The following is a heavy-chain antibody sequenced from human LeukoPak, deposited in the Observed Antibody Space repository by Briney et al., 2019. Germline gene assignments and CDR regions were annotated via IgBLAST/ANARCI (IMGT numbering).Heavy chain of an antibody. J-gene: IGHJ4*02. Sequence: PGGSLRLSCAASGFSFTSYSMNWVRQAPGKGLEWVSSISSSSLYIYYADSVKGRFTISRDNSKNTLYLQMNSLRAEDTAVYYCAKDRVWTIFGVVTGTGSFDYWGQGTLVTVSS. CDR2: ISSSSLYI. CDR3: AKDRVWTIFGVVTGTGSFDY. CDR1: GFSFTSYS. D-gene: IGHD3-3*01. V-gene: IGHV3-21*04.